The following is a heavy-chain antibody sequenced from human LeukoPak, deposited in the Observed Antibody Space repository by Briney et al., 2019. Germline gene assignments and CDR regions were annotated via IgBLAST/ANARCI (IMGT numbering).Heavy chain of an antibody. V-gene: IGHV3-30-3*01. J-gene: IGHJ4*02. Sequence: GGSLSLSCAASGFTFSNYDMHWVRQAPGKGLEWVAVISYDGNKKDFAVSVRGRFTIHRDNSKNTLYLQMNSLRAEDTAVYYCARGNNVLMVTGCFDYWGRGTLVTASS. D-gene: IGHD2-21*02. CDR2: ISYDGNKK. CDR3: ARGNNVLMVTGCFDY. CDR1: GFTFSNYD.